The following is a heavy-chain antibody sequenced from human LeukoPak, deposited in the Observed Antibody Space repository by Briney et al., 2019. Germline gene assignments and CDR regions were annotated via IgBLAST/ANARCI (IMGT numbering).Heavy chain of an antibody. CDR3: ARVRGSGSYLLHAFDI. CDR2: ISSSSSYI. J-gene: IGHJ3*02. V-gene: IGHV3-21*01. D-gene: IGHD1-26*01. Sequence: GRSLRLSCAASGFTFSSYSMNWVRQAPGKGLEWVSSISSSSSYIYYADSVKGRFTISRDNAKNSLYLQMNSLRAEDTAVYYCARVRGSGSYLLHAFDIWGQGTMVTVSS. CDR1: GFTFSSYS.